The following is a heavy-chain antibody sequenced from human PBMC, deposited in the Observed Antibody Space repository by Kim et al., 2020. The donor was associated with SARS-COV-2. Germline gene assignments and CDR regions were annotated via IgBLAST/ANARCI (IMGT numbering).Heavy chain of an antibody. CDR1: GGTFSSYT. CDR2: IIPILGIA. CDR3: ASVIAAAGTGLDY. J-gene: IGHJ4*02. V-gene: IGHV1-69*02. D-gene: IGHD6-13*01. Sequence: SVKVSCKASGGTFSSYTISWVRQAPGQGLEWMGRIIPILGIANYAQKFQGRVTITADKSTSTAYMELSSLRSEDTAVYYCASVIAAAGTGLDYWGQGTLVTVSS.